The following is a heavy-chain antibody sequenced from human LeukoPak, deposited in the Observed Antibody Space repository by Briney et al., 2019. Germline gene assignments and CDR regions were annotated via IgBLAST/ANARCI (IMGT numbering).Heavy chain of an antibody. CDR2: IYYSGTT. V-gene: IGHV4-59*01. CDR1: GGSINNYY. J-gene: IGHJ4*02. Sequence: SETLSLTCTVSGGSINNYYWSWIRQPPGKGLEWIGYIYYSGTTNFNPSLKSRVTLSVDTSKNQFSLRLSSVTAADTAVYYCARDSTPYGHSGYWGQGTLVTVSP. D-gene: IGHD4-17*01. CDR3: ARDSTPYGHSGY.